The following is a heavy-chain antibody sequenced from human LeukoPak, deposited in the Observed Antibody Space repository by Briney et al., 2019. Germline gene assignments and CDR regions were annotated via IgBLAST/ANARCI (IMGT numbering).Heavy chain of an antibody. Sequence: GRSLRLSCAASGFTFDDYALHWVRQAPGRGLEWVSGISWNSGDIGYAASVKGRFTISRDNAKNSLYLQLSSLKTEDSALYYCAKAAIYSSSSGIDYWGQGTLVTVSS. CDR1: GFTFDDYA. D-gene: IGHD6-6*01. CDR2: ISWNSGDI. V-gene: IGHV3-9*01. J-gene: IGHJ4*02. CDR3: AKAAIYSSSSGIDY.